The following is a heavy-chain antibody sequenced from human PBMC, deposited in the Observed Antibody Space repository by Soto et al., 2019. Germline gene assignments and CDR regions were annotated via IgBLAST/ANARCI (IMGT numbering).Heavy chain of an antibody. CDR2: IYPGDSDT. Sequence: GESLKISCKGSGYSFTTYCIVWVRQMPWKGLEWMGAIYPGDSDTRYSPSFEGQVTISADKSISTAYLQWNSLKASDTAMYFCARNKGYCDSSSCYGMDVWGPGATLTVYS. V-gene: IGHV5-51*01. CDR1: GYSFTTYC. CDR3: ARNKGYCDSSSCYGMDV. J-gene: IGHJ6*02. D-gene: IGHD2-15*01.